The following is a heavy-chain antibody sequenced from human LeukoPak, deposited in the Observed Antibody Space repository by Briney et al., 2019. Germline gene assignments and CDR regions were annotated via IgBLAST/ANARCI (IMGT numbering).Heavy chain of an antibody. CDR1: GNSISSGYY. D-gene: IGHD5-12*01. CDR2: IYHSGTS. J-gene: IGHJ4*02. V-gene: IGHV4-38-2*02. CDR3: AKLNSYDFFFDY. Sequence: SETLSLTCTVSGNSISSGYYRGWIRQPPGKWLEWIGSIYHSGTSYYNPSLKSRVTISVDTSKNQFSLKLSSVTAADTAVYYCAKLNSYDFFFDYWGQGTLVTVSS.